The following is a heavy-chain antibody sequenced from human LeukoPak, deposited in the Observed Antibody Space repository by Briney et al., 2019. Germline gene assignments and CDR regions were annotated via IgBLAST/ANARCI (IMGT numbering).Heavy chain of an antibody. J-gene: IGHJ5*02. V-gene: IGHV4-34*10. CDR1: GGSFRGYF. CDR3: AKWRGRGWFDT. CDR2: MNHGGGS. Sequence: SETLSLTCGVSGGSFRGYFWRGIRQPPGKGLEWIGEMNHGGGSNFNPSLKSRVTMSLGTSDNQFFLNLTPVTPADTAMYFSAKWRGRGWFDTWGQGTLVTVSS.